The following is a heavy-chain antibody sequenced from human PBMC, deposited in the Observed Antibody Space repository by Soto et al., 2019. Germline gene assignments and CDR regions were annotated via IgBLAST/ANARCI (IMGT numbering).Heavy chain of an antibody. J-gene: IGHJ4*02. CDR2: ISGTGDSS. CDR3: AKDNGNYGSGSFSH. Sequence: EVQLLESGGGLVQPGGSLRLSCAASGFTFGSYAMSWVRQAPGKGLEWVSLISGTGDSSEYANSVKGRFTISRDYSKTTVFLHMKSLRAEDTAVYFCAKDNGNYGSGSFSHWGQGTLVTVSS. D-gene: IGHD3-10*01. V-gene: IGHV3-23*01. CDR1: GFTFGSYA.